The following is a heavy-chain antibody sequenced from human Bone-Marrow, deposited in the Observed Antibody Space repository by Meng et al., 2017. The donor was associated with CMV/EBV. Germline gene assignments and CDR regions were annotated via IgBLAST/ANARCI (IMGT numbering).Heavy chain of an antibody. CDR3: ARDSVTGMPDYFDY. D-gene: IGHD2-2*01. J-gene: IGHJ4*02. CDR1: GFTFSSYA. CDR2: ISYDGSNK. Sequence: GESLKISCAASGFTFSSYAMHWVRQAPGKGLEWVAVISYDGSNKYYADSVKGRFTISRDDSRNSLYLQMNSLSAEDTAIYYCARDSVTGMPDYFDYWGQGTLVTVSS. V-gene: IGHV3-30-3*01.